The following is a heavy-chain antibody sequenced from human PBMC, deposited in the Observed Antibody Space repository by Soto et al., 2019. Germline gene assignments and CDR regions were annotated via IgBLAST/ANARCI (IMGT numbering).Heavy chain of an antibody. CDR1: GGSFSGYY. V-gene: IGHV4-34*01. CDR2: INHSGST. CDR3: ARGLAVNRIQNRFDP. Sequence: SGTLSLTCAVYGGSFSGYYWSWIRQPPGKGLEWIGEINHSGSTNYNPSLKSRVTISVDTSKNQFSLKLSSVTAADTAVYYCARGLAVNRIQNRFDPWGQGTLVTVSS. J-gene: IGHJ5*02. D-gene: IGHD5-18*01.